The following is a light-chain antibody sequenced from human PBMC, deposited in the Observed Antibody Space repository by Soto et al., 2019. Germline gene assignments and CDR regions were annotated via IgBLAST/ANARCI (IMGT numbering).Light chain of an antibody. CDR2: SNS. CDR3: ATWDDTLNGPV. Sequence: QSVLTHPPSASGTPGQRVSISCSGSSSNIGSNTVNWYQHLPGMAPKLLMYSNSQRPSGVPDRFSGSKSGTAASLAISGLQSEDETDYYCATWDDTLNGPVFGGGTKLTVL. CDR1: SSNIGSNT. J-gene: IGLJ2*01. V-gene: IGLV1-44*01.